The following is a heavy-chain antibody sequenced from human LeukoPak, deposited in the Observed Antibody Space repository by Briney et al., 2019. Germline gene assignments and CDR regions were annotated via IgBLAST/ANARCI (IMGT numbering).Heavy chain of an antibody. D-gene: IGHD6-19*01. J-gene: IGHJ4*02. V-gene: IGHV3-7*01. CDR1: GFSFSSYW. CDR2: IQSDGSVQ. CDR3: ARIPRGSGWSFLDF. Sequence: PGGSLRLSCAPSGFSFSSYWMSSVRQAPGKGLEWVANIQSDGSVQQYVDSVKGRLTISRDNAKNSLYLQMNSLRAEDTAVYYCARIPRGSGWSFLDFWGQGTLVTVTS.